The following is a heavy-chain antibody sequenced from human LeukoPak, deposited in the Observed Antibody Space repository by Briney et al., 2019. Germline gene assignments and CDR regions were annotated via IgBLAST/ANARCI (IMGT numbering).Heavy chain of an antibody. CDR2: IRGSGGGT. CDR3: AKDYGDQLLFEGYSY. CDR1: GFTFSCYA. J-gene: IGHJ4*02. V-gene: IGHV3-23*01. D-gene: IGHD2-2*01. Sequence: GCSLRLSCAASGFTFSCYAMNWVRQAPGKRLELVSGIRGSGGGTYYAYSVKGRFTISRDTSKNTLYLQRSSLRAEDTTEYYCAKDYGDQLLFEGYSYWGQGTLVTVSS.